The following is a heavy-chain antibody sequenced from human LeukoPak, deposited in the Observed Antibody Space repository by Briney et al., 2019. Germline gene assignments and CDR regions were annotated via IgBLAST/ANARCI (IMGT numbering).Heavy chain of an antibody. J-gene: IGHJ4*02. CDR2: IYSGGST. Sequence: PGGSLRLSCAASGFTVSSNYMSWVRQAPGKGLEWVSVIYSGGSTYYADSVKGRFTISRDHSKNTLYLQMNSLRAEDTAVYYCANHYYDSSGNFDYWGQGTLVTVSS. D-gene: IGHD3-22*01. CDR3: ANHYYDSSGNFDY. CDR1: GFTVSSNY. V-gene: IGHV3-53*01.